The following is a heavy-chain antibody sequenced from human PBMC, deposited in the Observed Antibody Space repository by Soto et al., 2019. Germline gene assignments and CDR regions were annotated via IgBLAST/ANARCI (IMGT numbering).Heavy chain of an antibody. CDR2: IYWDGDK. J-gene: IGHJ5*02. Sequence: QINLIESGPTLVKATQTLTLTCTFSGFSLSTSGAAVGWVRQPPGRALEWLALIYWDGDKRYNASLGNRLTITKDTSMNQMVLTLTNVDLADTATYYCAHRATMTIFGLIIDNGIWSDPWGQGTRVIVSS. D-gene: IGHD3-3*01. CDR3: AHRATMTIFGLIIDNGIWSDP. V-gene: IGHV2-5*02. CDR1: GFSLSTSGAA.